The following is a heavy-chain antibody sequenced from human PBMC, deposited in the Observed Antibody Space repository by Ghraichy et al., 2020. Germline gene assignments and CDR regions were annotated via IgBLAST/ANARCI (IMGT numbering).Heavy chain of an antibody. Sequence: GESLNISCAASGFTFSVAFLILVLPSPGKFPDFFGRVYPEASFGTTDYAASVTGRFIMSRDDSKNILYLQMNSLKIEDTAVYYCTAGIGDFWGQGTLVTVSS. J-gene: IGHJ4*02. V-gene: IGHV3-15*01. CDR3: TAGIGDF. CDR2: VYPEASFGTT. D-gene: IGHD2-15*01. CDR1: GFTFSVAF.